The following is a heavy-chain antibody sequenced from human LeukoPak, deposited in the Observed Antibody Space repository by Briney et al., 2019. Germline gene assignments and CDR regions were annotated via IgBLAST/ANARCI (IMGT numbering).Heavy chain of an antibody. CDR2: IKQDGSKK. J-gene: IGHJ4*02. V-gene: IGHV3-7*01. CDR1: GFTFSSFW. CDR3: ASQGYSYGEN. Sequence: PGGSLRLSCAASGFTFSSFWMSWIRQAPGKGLEWVANIKQDGSKKNYVDSVKGRFTISRDNAKNSLYLQMNSLRAEDTAVYYCASQGYSYGENWGQGTLVTVSS. D-gene: IGHD5-18*01.